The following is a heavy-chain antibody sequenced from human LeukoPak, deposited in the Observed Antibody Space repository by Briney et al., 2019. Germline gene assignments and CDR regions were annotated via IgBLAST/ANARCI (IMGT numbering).Heavy chain of an antibody. J-gene: IGHJ6*03. CDR2: IYSSGST. D-gene: IGHD6-13*01. Sequence: SETLSLTCTVSGYSMSSGYYWGWIRQPPERGLEWIGRIYSSGSTNYNPSLNSRVTISRDTAKNHFSLRLSTVTAADTAVYFCARGRVSSSTWYSTYYYYFYMDVWGKGTTVTVS. CDR1: GYSMSSGYY. CDR3: ARGRVSSSTWYSTYYYYFYMDV. V-gene: IGHV4-38-2*02.